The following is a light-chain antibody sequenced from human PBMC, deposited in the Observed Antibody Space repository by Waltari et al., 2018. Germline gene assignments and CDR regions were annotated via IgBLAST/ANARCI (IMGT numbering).Light chain of an antibody. V-gene: IGKV1-12*01. Sequence: DIQMTQSPSSVSASVGDRVTITYRASQDIGDRLALYQQKPGKAPILLIYGSSSLQAGVPSRFSCSGSGTEFTLTISALQPEDFATYYCQQAKSFPITFGPGTKVDIK. CDR3: QQAKSFPIT. J-gene: IGKJ3*01. CDR1: QDIGDR. CDR2: GSS.